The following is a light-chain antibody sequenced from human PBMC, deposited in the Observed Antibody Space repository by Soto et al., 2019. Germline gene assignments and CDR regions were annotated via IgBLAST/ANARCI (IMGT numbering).Light chain of an antibody. CDR1: SSNIGSNT. J-gene: IGLJ7*01. V-gene: IGLV1-44*01. CDR3: AAWDDSLNGPL. CDR2: SNN. Sequence: QSVLTQPPSASGTPGQRVTISCSGSSSNIGSNTVNWYHQLPGTAPTLLIYSNNQRPSGVPDRFSGSKSGTSASLAVNGLQSGDEADYYCAAWDDSLNGPLFGGGTQLTVL.